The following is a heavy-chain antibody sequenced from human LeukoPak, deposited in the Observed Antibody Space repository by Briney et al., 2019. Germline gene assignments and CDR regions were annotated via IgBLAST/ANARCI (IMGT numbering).Heavy chain of an antibody. D-gene: IGHD1-26*01. CDR3: ARGRKLGAPTYFFDY. CDR1: GFTFSSYR. J-gene: IGHJ4*02. V-gene: IGHV3-23*01. CDR2: ISGSGDNT. Sequence: GGSLRLSCAASGFTFSSYRMNWVRQAPGQGLEWVSGISGSGDNTYYADSVRGRFTISRDKSKSTVYLQMNSLGVEDTAIYYCARGRKLGAPTYFFDYWGQGTLVTVSS.